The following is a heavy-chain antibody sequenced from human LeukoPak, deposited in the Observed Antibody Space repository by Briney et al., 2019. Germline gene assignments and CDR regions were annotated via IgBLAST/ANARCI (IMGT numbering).Heavy chain of an antibody. Sequence: GGSLRLSCAASGFTFSSYAMSWVRQAPGKGLEWVSSITISGATTYYADSVKGRLTISRDNSKTTLYLQMNSLRTEDTAVYYCATYGSGSYYRKAFDYWGQGTLVTVSS. J-gene: IGHJ4*02. V-gene: IGHV3-23*01. CDR1: GFTFSSYA. CDR2: ITISGATT. D-gene: IGHD3-10*01. CDR3: ATYGSGSYYRKAFDY.